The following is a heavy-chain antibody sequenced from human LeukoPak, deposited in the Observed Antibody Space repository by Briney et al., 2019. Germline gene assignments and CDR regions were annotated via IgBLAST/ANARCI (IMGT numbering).Heavy chain of an antibody. V-gene: IGHV4-59*08. Sequence: SETLSLNCTVSGGSISSYYWSWIRQPPGKGLEWIAYISDIGSINYNPSLKSRVTISLDTSKNQFSLKLSSVTAADTAVYYCAGHHPRNTVGFWGQGTLVTVSS. D-gene: IGHD2-8*02. CDR3: AGHHPRNTVGF. CDR2: ISDIGSI. CDR1: GGSISSYY. J-gene: IGHJ4*02.